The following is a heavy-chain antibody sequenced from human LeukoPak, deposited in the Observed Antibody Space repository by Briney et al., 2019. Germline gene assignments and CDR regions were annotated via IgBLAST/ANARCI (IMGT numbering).Heavy chain of an antibody. J-gene: IGHJ6*02. D-gene: IGHD3-9*01. Sequence: EASVKVSCKASGYTFTSYDINWVRQATGQGLEWMGWMHPNSGNTGYAQKFQDRVTMTRYTSISTAYMELSSLRSEDTAVYYCARGRAYYDILTGYYTHQYNNGMGVWGQGTTVTVSS. V-gene: IGHV1-8*01. CDR2: MHPNSGNT. CDR1: GYTFTSYD. CDR3: ARGRAYYDILTGYYTHQYNNGMGV.